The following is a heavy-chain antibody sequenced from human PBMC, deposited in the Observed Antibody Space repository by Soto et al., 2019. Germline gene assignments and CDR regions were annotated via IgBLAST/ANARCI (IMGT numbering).Heavy chain of an antibody. V-gene: IGHV3-30-3*01. J-gene: IGHJ4*02. D-gene: IGHD3-16*01. CDR2: ISYDGSEK. CDR1: GFAFNSYA. Sequence: QVHLVESGGRVVQPGTSLRLSCAGSGFAFNSYAIHWVRQAPGKGLEWVAVISYDGSEKYFADSVKGRFTISRDNSKNTIFLQMNSLRVEDTAVYYCARDLGGLRFWGLDYWGQGTLFAVSS. CDR3: ARDLGGLRFWGLDY.